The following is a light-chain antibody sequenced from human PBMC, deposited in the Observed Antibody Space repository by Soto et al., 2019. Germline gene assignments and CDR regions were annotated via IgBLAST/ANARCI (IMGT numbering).Light chain of an antibody. CDR1: QSISSSY. CDR3: QQYGISSHT. CDR2: GAS. V-gene: IGKV3-20*01. J-gene: IGKJ2*01. Sequence: EVVLTQSPGTLSLSPGERATLSCRASQSISSSYLAWYQQRPGQAPRLLIHGASSRATGIPDRFSGSGSGTDFTLTISRLETEAFAVYYCQQYGISSHTFGQGTKLEIK.